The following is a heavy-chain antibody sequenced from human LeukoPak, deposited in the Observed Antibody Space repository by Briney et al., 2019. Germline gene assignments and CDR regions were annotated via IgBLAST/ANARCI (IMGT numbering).Heavy chain of an antibody. D-gene: IGHD2-15*01. CDR2: IRYDGSNK. CDR1: GFTFSSYG. CDR3: AKDIAVVVAATTDY. J-gene: IGHJ4*02. V-gene: IGHV3-30*02. Sequence: GGSLRLSCAASGFTFSSYGMHWVRQAPGKGLEWVAFIRYDGSNKYYADSVKGRFTISRDNSKNTLYLQMNSLRAEDTAVYYCAKDIAVVVAATTDYWGQGTLVTVSS.